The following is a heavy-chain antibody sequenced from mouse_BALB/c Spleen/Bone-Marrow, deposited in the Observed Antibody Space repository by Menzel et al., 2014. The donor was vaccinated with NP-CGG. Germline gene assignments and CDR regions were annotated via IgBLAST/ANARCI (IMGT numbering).Heavy chain of an antibody. CDR1: GYTFTSYW. J-gene: IGHJ1*01. CDR2: INPSNGRT. D-gene: IGHD2-14*01. CDR3: ARWAVRRPGYFDV. V-gene: IGHV1S81*02. Sequence: GAELVKPGASVKLSCKASGYTFTSYWMHWVKQRPGQGLEWIGEINPSNGRTNYNEKFKSKATLTVDKSSSTAYMQLSSLTSEDSAVYYCARWAVRRPGYFDVWGAGTTVTVSS.